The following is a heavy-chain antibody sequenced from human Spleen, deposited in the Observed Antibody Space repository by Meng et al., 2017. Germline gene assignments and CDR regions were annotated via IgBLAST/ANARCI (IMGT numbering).Heavy chain of an antibody. CDR1: GYTFTNYA. CDR2: INAANGYT. D-gene: IGHD1-26*01. Sequence: ASVKVSCKASGYTFTNYAIHWVRQAPGQGLGWMGWINAANGYTEYSQKFQGRVSIARDTSASTAYMELSSLKSEDTAVYYCARQWEGWGQGTLVTVSS. CDR3: ARQWEG. V-gene: IGHV1-3*01. J-gene: IGHJ4*02.